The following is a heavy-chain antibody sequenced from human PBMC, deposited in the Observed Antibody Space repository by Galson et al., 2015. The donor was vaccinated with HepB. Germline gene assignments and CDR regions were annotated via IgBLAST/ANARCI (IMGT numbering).Heavy chain of an antibody. CDR2: IWYDGSNK. CDR1: GFTFSSYG. CDR3: ARGVYYYDSSGDLAFDI. V-gene: IGHV3-33*08. D-gene: IGHD3-22*01. Sequence: SLRLSCAASGFTFSSYGMHWVRQAPGKGLEWVAVIWYDGSNKYYADSVKGRFTISRDNSKNTLYLQMNSLRAEDTAVYYCARGVYYYDSSGDLAFDIWGQGTMVTVSS. J-gene: IGHJ3*02.